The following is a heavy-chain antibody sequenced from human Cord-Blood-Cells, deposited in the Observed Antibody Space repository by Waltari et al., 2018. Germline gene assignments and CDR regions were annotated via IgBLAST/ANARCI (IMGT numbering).Heavy chain of an antibody. Sequence: QVQLQQWGAGLLKPSETLSLPCAVYGGSFSGYYWSWIRPPPGKGLEWIGEINHSGSTNYNPSLKSRVTISVDTSKNQFSLKLSSVTAADTAVYYCAREDWNYYYYYGMDVWGQGTTVTVSS. CDR1: GGSFSGYY. CDR3: AREDWNYYYYYGMDV. J-gene: IGHJ6*02. CDR2: INHSGST. V-gene: IGHV4-34*01. D-gene: IGHD1-1*01.